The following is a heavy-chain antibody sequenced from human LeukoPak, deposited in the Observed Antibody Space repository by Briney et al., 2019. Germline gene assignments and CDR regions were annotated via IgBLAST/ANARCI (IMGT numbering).Heavy chain of an antibody. V-gene: IGHV3-53*04. CDR3: ATEGGWYEDYYYGMDV. J-gene: IGHJ6*02. D-gene: IGHD6-19*01. CDR1: GFTVSSNY. Sequence: GGSLRLSCAASGFTVSSNYMSWVRQAPGKGLEWVSVIYSGGSTYYADSVKGRFTISRHNSKNTLYLQMNSLRAEDTAVYYCATEGGWYEDYYYGMDVWGQGTTVTVSS. CDR2: IYSGGST.